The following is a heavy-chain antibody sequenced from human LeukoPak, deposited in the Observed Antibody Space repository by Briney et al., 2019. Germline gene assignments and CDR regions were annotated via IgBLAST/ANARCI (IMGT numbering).Heavy chain of an antibody. CDR3: ARHHRSGWFDY. J-gene: IGHJ4*02. D-gene: IGHD6-19*01. CDR1: GGSISSYY. CDR2: IYYSGST. Sequence: SETLSLTCTVPGGSISSYYWSWIRQPPGKGLEWIGYIYYSGSTNYNPSLKSRVTISVDTSKNQFSLKLSSVTAADTAVYYCARHHRSGWFDYWGQGTLATVSS. V-gene: IGHV4-59*08.